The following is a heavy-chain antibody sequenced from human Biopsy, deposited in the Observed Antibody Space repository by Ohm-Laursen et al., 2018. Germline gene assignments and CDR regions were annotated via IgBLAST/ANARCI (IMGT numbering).Heavy chain of an antibody. J-gene: IGHJ6*02. Sequence: SLRLSCSPFGFTFSDYYMSWIRQAPGTGLEWVSYITRGGSTTDYADSVKGRFTILRDNAKRALFLQMNSLRAEDTAVYFCARDVERFYSYAMDVWGQGTTVAVSS. CDR1: GFTFSDYY. D-gene: IGHD3-3*01. V-gene: IGHV3-11*01. CDR2: ITRGGSTT. CDR3: ARDVERFYSYAMDV.